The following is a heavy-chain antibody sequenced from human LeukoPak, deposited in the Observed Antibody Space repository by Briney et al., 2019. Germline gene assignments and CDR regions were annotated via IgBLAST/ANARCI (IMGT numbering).Heavy chain of an antibody. D-gene: IGHD3-22*01. J-gene: IGHJ4*02. Sequence: GGSLRLSCAASGFTFDDYAMHWVRQAPGKGLEWVSGISWNSGSIGYADSVKGRFTISRDNAKNSLYLQMNSLRAEDTALYYCAKDQQAYYDSSSAPDYWGQGTLVTVSS. V-gene: IGHV3-9*01. CDR1: GFTFDDYA. CDR2: ISWNSGSI. CDR3: AKDQQAYYDSSSAPDY.